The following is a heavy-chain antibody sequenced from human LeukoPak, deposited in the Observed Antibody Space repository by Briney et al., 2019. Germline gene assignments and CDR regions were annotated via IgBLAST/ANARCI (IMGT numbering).Heavy chain of an antibody. CDR2: TYYSGST. CDR1: NGSISRYY. Sequence: SETLSLTCTVSNGSISRYYWSWIRQPPGKGLGWIGYTYYSGSTNYNPSLKSQITISVDTSKNQFSLKLSSVTASDTAVYYCARAGGRYDILTGYHDFWGQGILVTVSS. D-gene: IGHD3-9*01. CDR3: ARAGGRYDILTGYHDF. V-gene: IGHV4-59*13. J-gene: IGHJ4*02.